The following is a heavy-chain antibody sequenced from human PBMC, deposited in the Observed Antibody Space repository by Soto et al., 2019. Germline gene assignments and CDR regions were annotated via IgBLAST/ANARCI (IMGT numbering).Heavy chain of an antibody. J-gene: IGHJ5*02. Sequence: SGPTLVNAGASVKVSCKASGGTLSNSVFTWVRQAAGQGLEWMGAIMSMFGTADYAQKFHDRFTSTAYKSTGTVFMELSSLRSEDTAVSYFAEVENCSVFTLSPQNDNWIAPWG. D-gene: IGHD6-19*01. CDR3: AEVENCSVFTLSPQNDNWIAP. CDR2: IMSMFGTA. V-gene: IGHV1-69*06. CDR1: GGTLSNSV.